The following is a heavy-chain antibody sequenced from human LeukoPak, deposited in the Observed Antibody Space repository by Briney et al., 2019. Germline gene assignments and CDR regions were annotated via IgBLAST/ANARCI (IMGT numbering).Heavy chain of an antibody. J-gene: IGHJ1*01. CDR1: GFTFSTYW. Sequence: GGSLRLSCAASGFTFSTYWMHWVRHAPGKGLVWVSRTKSDGSTNYADSVKGRFTISRDNAKNTVSLQMNSLRAEDTGVYYCARAPSEIGGYYPEYFRHWGQGTLVTVSS. CDR2: TKSDGST. V-gene: IGHV3-74*01. CDR3: ARAPSEIGGYYPEYFRH. D-gene: IGHD3-22*01.